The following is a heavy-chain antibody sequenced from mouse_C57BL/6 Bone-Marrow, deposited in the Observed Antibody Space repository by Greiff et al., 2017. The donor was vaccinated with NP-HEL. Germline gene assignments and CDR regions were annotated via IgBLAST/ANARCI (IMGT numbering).Heavy chain of an antibody. V-gene: IGHV1-19*01. D-gene: IGHD1-1*01. J-gene: IGHJ1*03. CDR1: GYTFTDYY. CDR2: INPYNGGT. Sequence: VQLQQSGPVLVKPGASVKMSCKASGYTFTDYYMNWVKQSHGKSLEWIGVINPYNGGTSYNQKFKGKATLTVDKSSSTAYMELNSLTSEDSAVYYGARCTYYYGSSYWYFDVWGTGTTVTVSS. CDR3: ARCTYYYGSSYWYFDV.